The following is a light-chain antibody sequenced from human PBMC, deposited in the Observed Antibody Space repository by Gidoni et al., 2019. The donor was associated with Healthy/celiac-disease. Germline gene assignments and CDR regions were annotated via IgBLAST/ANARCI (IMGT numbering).Light chain of an antibody. V-gene: IGLV1-44*01. J-gene: IGLJ3*02. CDR1: SSTIGSNT. Sequence: QSVLTQPPSASGPPGQRVTISCSGSSSTIGSNTVNWYQQLPGTSPKLLISSNNQRPSGVPDRFSGSKSGTSASLAISGLQSEDEADYYCAAWDDSLNGWVFGGGTKLTVL. CDR2: SNN. CDR3: AAWDDSLNGWV.